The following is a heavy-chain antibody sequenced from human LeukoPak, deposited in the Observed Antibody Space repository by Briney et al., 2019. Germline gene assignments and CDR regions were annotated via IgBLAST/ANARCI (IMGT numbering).Heavy chain of an antibody. V-gene: IGHV3-7*01. J-gene: IGHJ5*02. CDR1: GFTFSSYW. CDR3: ARAATVRSMIVVARRGRWFDP. Sequence: GGSLRLSCAASGFTFSSYWMSWVRQAPGKGLEWVADIKQDGSEEYYVDSVRGRFTISRDNAKNSLFLQMNSLRAEDTAVYYCARAATVRSMIVVARRGRWFDPWGQGTLVTVSS. D-gene: IGHD3-22*01. CDR2: IKQDGSEE.